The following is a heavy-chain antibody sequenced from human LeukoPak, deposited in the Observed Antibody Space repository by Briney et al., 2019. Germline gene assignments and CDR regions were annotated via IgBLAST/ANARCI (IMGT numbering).Heavy chain of an antibody. Sequence: VASVKVSCKASGGTFSSYAISWVRQAPGQGLEWMGGIISIFGTANYAQKFQGRVTITADESTSTAYMELSSLRSEDTAVYYCARDGGYDRSGYYLIPVDPWGQGTLVTVSS. CDR2: IISIFGTA. CDR3: ARDGGYDRSGYYLIPVDP. J-gene: IGHJ5*02. CDR1: GGTFSSYA. D-gene: IGHD3-22*01. V-gene: IGHV1-69*13.